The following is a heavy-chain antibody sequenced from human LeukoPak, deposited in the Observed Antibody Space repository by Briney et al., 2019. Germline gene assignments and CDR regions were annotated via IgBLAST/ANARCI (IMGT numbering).Heavy chain of an antibody. V-gene: IGHV3-74*01. CDR3: TRDIGGRSAY. Sequence: PGGSLRLSCEASGFSFSSFWMHWVRQAPGEGLVWVSRLNEDGGITNYADFAKGRFTISRDNARNTLYLQVNSLSADDTAVYYCTRDIGGRSAYWGQGTLVTVSS. CDR2: LNEDGGIT. J-gene: IGHJ4*02. CDR1: GFSFSSFW. D-gene: IGHD3-16*01.